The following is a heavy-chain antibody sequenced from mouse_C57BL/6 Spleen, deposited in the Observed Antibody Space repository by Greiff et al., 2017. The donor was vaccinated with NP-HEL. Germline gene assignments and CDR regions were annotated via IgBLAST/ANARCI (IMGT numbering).Heavy chain of an antibody. CDR3: ASGDYGNAMDY. CDR1: GYSITSGYY. Sequence: EVQLQQSGPGLVKPSQSLSLTCSVTGYSITSGYYWNWIRQFPGNKLEWMGYISYDGSNNYNPSLKNRISFTRDTTKNQVFLKLNSVTTEDTATYYCASGDYGNAMDYWGQGTSVTVSS. J-gene: IGHJ4*01. D-gene: IGHD1-1*01. CDR2: ISYDGSN. V-gene: IGHV3-6*01.